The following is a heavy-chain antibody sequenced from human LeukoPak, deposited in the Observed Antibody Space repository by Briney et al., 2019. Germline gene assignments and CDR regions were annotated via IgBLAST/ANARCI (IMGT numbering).Heavy chain of an antibody. J-gene: IGHJ5*02. CDR2: INHSGST. D-gene: IGHD3-16*01. V-gene: IGHV4-34*01. CDR3: ARGLWGGFDP. CDR1: GGSFSGYY. Sequence: PSETLSLTCAVYGGSFSGYYWSWIRQPPGKGLEWIREINHSGSTNYNPSLKSRVTISVDTSKNQFSPKLSSVTAADTAVYYCARGLWGGFDPWGQGTLVTVSS.